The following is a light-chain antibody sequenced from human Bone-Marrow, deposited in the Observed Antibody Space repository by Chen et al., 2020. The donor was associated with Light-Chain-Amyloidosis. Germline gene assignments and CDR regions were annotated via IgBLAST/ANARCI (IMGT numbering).Light chain of an antibody. CDR1: NIGSTS. V-gene: IGLV3-21*02. J-gene: IGLJ3*02. CDR3: QVWDRSSDRPV. CDR2: DDS. Sequence: SYVLSQPSSVSVAPAQTATLSCGGNNIGSTSVHWYQQTPVQAPLLVVYDDSDRPSGIPERLSGSNSGNTATLTISRVEAGDEADYYCQVWDRSSDRPVFGGGTKLTVL.